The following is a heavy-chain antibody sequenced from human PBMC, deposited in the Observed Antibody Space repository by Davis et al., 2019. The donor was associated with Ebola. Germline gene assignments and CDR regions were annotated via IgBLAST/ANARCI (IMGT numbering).Heavy chain of an antibody. V-gene: IGHV4-61*05. Sequence: SETLSLTCTVSGGSIISSSSYWGWIRQPPRKGLEWIGYIYYSGSTNYNPSLKSRVTISVDTAKNQFSLKLSSVTAADTAVYYCAGSEYDILTSGWFDPWGQGTLVTVSS. CDR3: AGSEYDILTSGWFDP. D-gene: IGHD3-9*01. CDR2: IYYSGST. CDR1: GGSIISSSSY. J-gene: IGHJ5*02.